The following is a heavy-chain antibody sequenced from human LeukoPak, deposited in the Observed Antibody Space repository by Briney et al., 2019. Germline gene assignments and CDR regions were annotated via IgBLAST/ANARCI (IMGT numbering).Heavy chain of an antibody. CDR2: ISSSGSTM. CDR1: GFTFSSYE. V-gene: IGHV3-48*03. J-gene: IGHJ3*02. Sequence: TGGSLRLSCAASGFTFSSYEMNWVRQAPGKGLEWVSYISSSGSTMSYADSVKGRFSISRYNAKNSLYLQLSSLRAEDTAVYYCAREVSSGWSNDDAFDIWGQGTMVTASS. CDR3: AREVSSGWSNDDAFDI. D-gene: IGHD6-19*01.